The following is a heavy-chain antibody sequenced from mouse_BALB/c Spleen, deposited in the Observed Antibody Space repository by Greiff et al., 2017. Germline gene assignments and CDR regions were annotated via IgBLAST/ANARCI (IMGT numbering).Heavy chain of an antibody. D-gene: IGHD2-1*01. Sequence: QVTLKESGPGILQPSQTLSLTCSFSGFSLSTSGMGVSWIRQPSGKGLEWLAHIYWDDDKRYNPSLKSRLTISKDTSSNQVFLKITSVDTADTATYYCARRYYGNYGAMDYWGQGTSVTVSS. CDR3: ARRYYGNYGAMDY. J-gene: IGHJ4*01. V-gene: IGHV8-12*01. CDR2: IYWDDDK. CDR1: GFSLSTSGMG.